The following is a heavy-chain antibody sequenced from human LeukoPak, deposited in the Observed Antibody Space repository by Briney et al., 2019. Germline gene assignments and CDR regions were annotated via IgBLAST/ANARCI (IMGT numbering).Heavy chain of an antibody. D-gene: IGHD3-10*01. CDR3: ARTWFHDH. V-gene: IGHV3-7*04. CDR2: IKQDGSEK. Sequence: QPGGSLRLSCVASGFTFSNHRMGWVRQAPGKGLEWVANIKQDGSEKYYVDSVKGRITISRDNAKSSLFLQMNSLRAEDTGVYCCARTWFHDHWGQGTLVTVSS. J-gene: IGHJ5*02. CDR1: GFTFSNHR.